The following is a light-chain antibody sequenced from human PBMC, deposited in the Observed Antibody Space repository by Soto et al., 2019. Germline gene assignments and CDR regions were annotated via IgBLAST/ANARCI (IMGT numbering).Light chain of an antibody. CDR1: KLGNKY. V-gene: IGLV3-1*01. J-gene: IGLJ2*01. CDR2: QDK. CDR3: QAWDSGTMV. Sequence: SYELTQPPSVSVSPGQTASITCSGDKLGNKYACWYQQKPGQSPVLVICQDKKRPSGIPERFSGSNSGNTATLTIRGTQAMDEADYYCQAWDSGTMVFGGGTKLTVL.